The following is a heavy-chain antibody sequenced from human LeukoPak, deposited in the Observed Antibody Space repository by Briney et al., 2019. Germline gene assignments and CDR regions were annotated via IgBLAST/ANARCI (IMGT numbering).Heavy chain of an antibody. CDR1: GFTFSSYS. D-gene: IGHD5-12*01. Sequence: GGSLRLSCAASGFTFSSYSMNWVRQAPGKGLEWVSSISSSSYIYYADSVKGRFTISRDNAKNSLYLQMNSLRAEDTAVYYCARLYSGYAPDYWGQGTLVTVSS. V-gene: IGHV3-21*01. J-gene: IGHJ4*02. CDR3: ARLYSGYAPDY. CDR2: ISSSSYI.